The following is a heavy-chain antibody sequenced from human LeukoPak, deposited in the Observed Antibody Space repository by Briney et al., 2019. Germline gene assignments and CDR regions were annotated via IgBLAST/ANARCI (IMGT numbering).Heavy chain of an antibody. CDR3: ARDLPFDY. V-gene: IGHV3-30*03. J-gene: IGHJ4*02. CDR2: ISYDGSNK. CDR1: GFTFSTYG. Sequence: GGSLRLSCAASGFTFSTYGMHWVRQAPGKGLEWVAVISYDGSNKYYADSVKGRFTISRDNSKNTLYLQMNSLRAEDTAVYYCARDLPFDYWGQGTLVTVSS.